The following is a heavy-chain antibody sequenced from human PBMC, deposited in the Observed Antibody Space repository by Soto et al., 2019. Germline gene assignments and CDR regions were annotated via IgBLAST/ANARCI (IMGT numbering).Heavy chain of an antibody. CDR2: IIPIFGTA. J-gene: IGHJ5*02. Sequence: QVQLVQSGAEVKKPGSSVKVSCKASGGTFSSYAISWVRQAPGQGREWMGWIIPIFGTANYEQKFQGRVTITADESTSTAYMELSSLRSEDTAVYYCARLSLEDYDSRENEVWFDPWCQGTLVTVSS. D-gene: IGHD3-22*01. V-gene: IGHV1-69*12. CDR3: ARLSLEDYDSRENEVWFDP. CDR1: GGTFSSYA.